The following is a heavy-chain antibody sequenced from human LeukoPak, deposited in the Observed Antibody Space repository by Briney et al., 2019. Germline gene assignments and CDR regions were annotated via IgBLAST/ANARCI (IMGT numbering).Heavy chain of an antibody. CDR3: AASQDIVVVVAATRWFDP. V-gene: IGHV4-34*01. J-gene: IGHJ5*02. CDR2: INHSGST. CDR1: GGSFSGYY. Sequence: SETLSLTCAVYGGSFSGYYWSWIRQPPGKRLEWIGEINHSGSTNYNPSLKSRVTISVDTSKNQFSLKLSSVTAADTAVYYCAASQDIVVVVAATRWFDPWGQGTLVTVSS. D-gene: IGHD2-15*01.